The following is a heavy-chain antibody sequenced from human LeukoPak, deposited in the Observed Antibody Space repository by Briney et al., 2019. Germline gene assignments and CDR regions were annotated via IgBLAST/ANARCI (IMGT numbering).Heavy chain of an antibody. CDR3: ARSPYIVVVTAAFDY. V-gene: IGHV4-59*01. CDR1: GGSISSYY. J-gene: IGHJ4*02. CDR2: IYYSGST. D-gene: IGHD2-21*02. Sequence: SETLSLTCTVSGGSISSYYWSWIRQPPGKGLEWFGYIYYSGSTNYNPSLKSRVTISVDTSKNQFSLKLSSVTAADTAVYYCARSPYIVVVTAAFDYWGQGTLVTVSS.